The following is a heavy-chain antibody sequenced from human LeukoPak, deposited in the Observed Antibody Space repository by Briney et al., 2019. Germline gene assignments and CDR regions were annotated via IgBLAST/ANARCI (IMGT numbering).Heavy chain of an antibody. J-gene: IGHJ6*03. CDR2: LSGSGGGT. V-gene: IGHV3-23*01. CDR3: ARANYDFWSGYPYYYYYMDV. CDR1: GFTFSSYG. Sequence: GGSLRLSCAASGFTFSSYGMSWVRQAPGKGLEWVAGLSGSGGGTNYADSVKGRFTISRDNSKNTLYLQMNSLRAEDTAVYYCARANYDFWSGYPYYYYYMDVWGKGTTVTVSS. D-gene: IGHD3-3*01.